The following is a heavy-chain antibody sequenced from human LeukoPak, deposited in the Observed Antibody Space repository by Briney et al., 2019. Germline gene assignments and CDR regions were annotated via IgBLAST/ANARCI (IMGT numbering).Heavy chain of an antibody. V-gene: IGHV1-18*01. CDR1: GYTFTSYG. Sequence: ASVKVSCKASGYTFTSYGISWVRQAPGQGLEWMGWISAYNGNTNYAQRLQGRVTMTTDTSTSTAYMELRSLRSDDTAVYYCARDPPRIVVVVAATNYYGMDVWGQGTTVTVSS. CDR3: ARDPPRIVVVVAATNYYGMDV. J-gene: IGHJ6*02. CDR2: ISAYNGNT. D-gene: IGHD2-15*01.